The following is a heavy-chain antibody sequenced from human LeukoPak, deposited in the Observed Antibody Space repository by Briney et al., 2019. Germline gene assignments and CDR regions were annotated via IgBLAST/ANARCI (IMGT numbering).Heavy chain of an antibody. CDR2: IYYSGST. J-gene: IGHJ2*01. CDR1: GGSISSSSYY. V-gene: IGHV4-61*01. CDR3: ARGSSSDDSWRYFDL. D-gene: IGHD6-13*01. Sequence: PSETLSLTCTVSGGSISSSSYYWSWIRQPPGKGLEWIGYIYYSGSTNYNPSLKSRVTISVDTPKNQFSLKLSSVTAADTAVYYCARGSSSDDSWRYFDLWGRGTLVTVSS.